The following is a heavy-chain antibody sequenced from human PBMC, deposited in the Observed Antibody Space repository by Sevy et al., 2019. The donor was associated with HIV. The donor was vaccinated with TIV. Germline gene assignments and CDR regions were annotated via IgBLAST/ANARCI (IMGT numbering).Heavy chain of an antibody. J-gene: IGHJ4*02. CDR1: GFTFSNYA. CDR3: AKWSELPSSPFDY. Sequence: GGSLRLSCAASGFTFSNYAMSWVRQAPGKGLEWVSAISGSGGSTYYAVSVKGRFTISRDNSKNTLFLQMNSLRAEDTAVYFCAKWSELPSSPFDYWGQGTLVTVSS. V-gene: IGHV3-23*01. D-gene: IGHD1-26*01. CDR2: ISGSGGST.